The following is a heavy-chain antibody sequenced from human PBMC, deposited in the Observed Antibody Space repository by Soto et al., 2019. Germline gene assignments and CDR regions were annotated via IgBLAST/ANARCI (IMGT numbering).Heavy chain of an antibody. CDR2: INHSGSM. CDR1: GGSFSGHY. Sequence: ETLSLTCAVYGGSFSGHYWSWIRQSPGKGLEWIGEINHSGSMNYNPSLKSRVTILVDTSKNQFSLKLSSVTAADTAVYYCARGEAVAPYSLDHWGQGALVTVSS. D-gene: IGHD6-19*01. V-gene: IGHV4-34*01. CDR3: ARGEAVAPYSLDH. J-gene: IGHJ4*02.